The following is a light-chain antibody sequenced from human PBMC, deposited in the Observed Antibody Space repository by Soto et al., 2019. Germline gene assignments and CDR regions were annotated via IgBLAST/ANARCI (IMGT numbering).Light chain of an antibody. Sequence: QSALTQPASVSGSPGQLITISCTGTSSDVGFSNYVFWFQQHPGKAPKLMISDDSNRPSGVSNRFSGSRSGNTASLTISGLQAEDEADYYCSSFTSSNTDVFGTGTKVTVL. J-gene: IGLJ1*01. CDR3: SSFTSSNTDV. CDR1: SSDVGFSNY. CDR2: DDS. V-gene: IGLV2-14*03.